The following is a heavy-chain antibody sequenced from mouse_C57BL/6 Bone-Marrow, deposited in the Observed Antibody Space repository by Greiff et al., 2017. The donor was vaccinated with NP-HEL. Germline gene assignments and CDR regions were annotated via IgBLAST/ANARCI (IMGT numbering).Heavy chain of an antibody. Sequence: VQLQQPGAELVKPGASVKLSCKASGYTFTSYWMQWVKQRPGQGLEWIGEIDPSDSYTNYNQKFKGKATLTVDTSSSTAYMQLSSLTSEDSAVYYCGIYYGNSGWYFDVWGTGTTVTVSS. D-gene: IGHD2-1*01. J-gene: IGHJ1*03. CDR1: GYTFTSYW. CDR3: GIYYGNSGWYFDV. V-gene: IGHV1-50*01. CDR2: IDPSDSYT.